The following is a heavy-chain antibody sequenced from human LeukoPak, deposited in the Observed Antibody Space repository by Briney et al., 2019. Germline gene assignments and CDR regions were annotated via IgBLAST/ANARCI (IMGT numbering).Heavy chain of an antibody. CDR2: MNPNSGNT. Sequence: GASVKVSCKASGYTFTSYDINWVRQATGQGIEWMGWMNPNSGNTGYAQKFQGRVTMTRNSSIGTAYMELSSLRSEDTAVYYCARRLIGEFNYWGQGTLVTVSS. CDR1: GYTFTSYD. J-gene: IGHJ4*02. V-gene: IGHV1-8*01. CDR3: ARRLIGEFNY. D-gene: IGHD3-10*01.